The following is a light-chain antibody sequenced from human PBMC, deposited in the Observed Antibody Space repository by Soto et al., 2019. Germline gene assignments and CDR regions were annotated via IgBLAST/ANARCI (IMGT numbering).Light chain of an antibody. Sequence: QAVLTQPASVSGSPGQSIAISCTGTSSAVGAYDYVSWYQQHPDKAPKLMIYEVSNRPSGVSDRFSGSKSVNTATLTISGLQAEDEADYYCSSHTSSNTRVFGTGTKLTVL. CDR2: EVS. CDR1: SSAVGAYDY. V-gene: IGLV2-14*03. J-gene: IGLJ1*01. CDR3: SSHTSSNTRV.